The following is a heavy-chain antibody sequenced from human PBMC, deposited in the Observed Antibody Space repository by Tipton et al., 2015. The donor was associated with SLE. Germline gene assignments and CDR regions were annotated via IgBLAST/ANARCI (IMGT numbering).Heavy chain of an antibody. J-gene: IGHJ3*02. CDR3: ALRSKLELGGAFDI. D-gene: IGHD1-7*01. V-gene: IGHV1-18*01. CDR1: SYTFTSYG. Sequence: QLVQSGAEVKKPGASVKVSCKASSYTFTSYGISWVRQAPGQGLEWMGWISAYNGNTNYAQKLQGRVAMTTDTSTTTAYMELSSLRSEDTAVYYCALRSKLELGGAFDIWGQGTMVTVSS. CDR2: ISAYNGNT.